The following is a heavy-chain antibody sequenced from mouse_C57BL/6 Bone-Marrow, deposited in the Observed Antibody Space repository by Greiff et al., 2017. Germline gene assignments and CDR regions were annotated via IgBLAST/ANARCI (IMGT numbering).Heavy chain of an antibody. Sequence: VQLQQSGAELVRPGASVKLSCTASGFNIKDDYMHWVKQRPEQGLELIGWIDPENGDTEYASKFQGKATITADTSSNTAYLQLSSLTSEDTAVYYCTREAWFAYWGQGTLVTVSA. CDR1: GFNIKDDY. J-gene: IGHJ3*01. CDR3: TREAWFAY. CDR2: IDPENGDT. V-gene: IGHV14-4*01.